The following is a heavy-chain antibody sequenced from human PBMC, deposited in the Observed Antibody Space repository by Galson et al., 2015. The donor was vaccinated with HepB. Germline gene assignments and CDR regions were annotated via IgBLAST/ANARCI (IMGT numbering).Heavy chain of an antibody. D-gene: IGHD1-26*01. CDR2: ISDDGTNK. J-gene: IGHJ4*02. CDR1: GFTFSSYT. Sequence: SLRLSCAASGFTFSSYTFHWVRQAAGKGLEWVAVISDDGTNKYYADSVKGRFTISRDNSKSSLYLQINSLRPEDTAVYFCARDPQWEVVRFVDYWGQGTLLTASS. V-gene: IGHV3-30*04. CDR3: ARDPQWEVVRFVDY.